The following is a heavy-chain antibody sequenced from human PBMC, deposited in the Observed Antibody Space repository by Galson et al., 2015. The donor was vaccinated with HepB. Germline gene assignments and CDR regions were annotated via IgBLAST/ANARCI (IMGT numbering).Heavy chain of an antibody. CDR1: GYTFRMNG. CDR2: ISASKGNT. J-gene: IGHJ4*02. D-gene: IGHD3-10*01. CDR3: ARDREYAFDY. V-gene: IGHV1-18*01. Sequence: SVTVSCKASGYTFRMNGISWVRQAPGQGLEWMGWISASKGNTNYGQKFQDRVTMTTDTSTSTAYMEMRSLTSDDTAIYYCARDREYAFDYWGQGTLVTVSS.